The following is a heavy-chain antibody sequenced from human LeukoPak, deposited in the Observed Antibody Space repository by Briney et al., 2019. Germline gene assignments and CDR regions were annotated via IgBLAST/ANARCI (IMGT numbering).Heavy chain of an antibody. Sequence: GASVKVSCKASGCTFTGYYMHWVRQAPGQGLEWMGWINPNSGGTNYAQKFQGRVTMTRDTSISTAYMELSRLRSDDTAVYYCARAKGPYYYGSGSYSMDYWGQGTLVTVSS. J-gene: IGHJ4*02. CDR1: GCTFTGYY. D-gene: IGHD3-10*01. CDR3: ARAKGPYYYGSGSYSMDY. V-gene: IGHV1-2*02. CDR2: INPNSGGT.